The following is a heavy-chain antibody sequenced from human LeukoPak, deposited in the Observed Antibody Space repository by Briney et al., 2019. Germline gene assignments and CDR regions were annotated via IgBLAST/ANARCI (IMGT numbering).Heavy chain of an antibody. V-gene: IGHV3-74*01. J-gene: IGHJ4*02. CDR1: EFTFSSSW. CDR3: ASYNWGAARDY. CDR2: ISPDGRST. D-gene: IGHD6-6*01. Sequence: GGSLRLSCVASEFTFSSSWMYWVRQTPGEGLVWVSRISPDGRSTAHADSVKGRFTISRDNARNTLYLEMDRLRAEDTAIYYCASYNWGAARDYWGQGTLVTVSS.